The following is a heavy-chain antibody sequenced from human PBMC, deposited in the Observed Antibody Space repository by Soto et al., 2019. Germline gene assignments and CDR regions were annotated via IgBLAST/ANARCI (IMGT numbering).Heavy chain of an antibody. D-gene: IGHD5-12*01. CDR2: ISSSSSYI. CDR3: ARDFRGYSGYDLEYYYYYYGRDV. Sequence: EVQLVESGGGLVKPGGSLRLSCAASGFTFSSYSMNWVRQAPGKGLEWVSSISSSSSYIYYADSVKGRFTISRDNAKNSLYLQMNSLRAEDTAVYYCARDFRGYSGYDLEYYYYYYGRDVWGQGTTVTVSS. V-gene: IGHV3-21*01. J-gene: IGHJ6*02. CDR1: GFTFSSYS.